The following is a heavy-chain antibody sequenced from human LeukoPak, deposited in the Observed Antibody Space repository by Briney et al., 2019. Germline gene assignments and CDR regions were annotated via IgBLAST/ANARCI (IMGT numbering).Heavy chain of an antibody. Sequence: PGGSLRLSCAASGFTFDDYAMHWVRQAPGKGLEWVSGISWNSGSIGYADSVKGRFTISRDNAKNSLYLQMNSLRAEDTALYYCAKDMGGTILVPAFDIWGQGTMVTVSS. D-gene: IGHD2-8*02. V-gene: IGHV3-9*01. J-gene: IGHJ3*02. CDR3: AKDMGGTILVPAFDI. CDR1: GFTFDDYA. CDR2: ISWNSGSI.